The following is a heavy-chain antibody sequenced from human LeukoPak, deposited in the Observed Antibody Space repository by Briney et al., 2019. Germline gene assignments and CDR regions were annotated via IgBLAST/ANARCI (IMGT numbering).Heavy chain of an antibody. Sequence: GGSLRLSCAASGFTFENYAMSWFRQAPGKGLDWVSAITGDGRDTYHADSVKGRFTISRDNSRNTLFLQMNSLRVEDSAVYYCAKGSRTSRPYYFDFWGQGTLVTVPS. D-gene: IGHD1-7*01. CDR3: AKGSRTSRPYYFDF. CDR1: GFTFENYA. V-gene: IGHV3-23*01. CDR2: ITGDGRDT. J-gene: IGHJ4*02.